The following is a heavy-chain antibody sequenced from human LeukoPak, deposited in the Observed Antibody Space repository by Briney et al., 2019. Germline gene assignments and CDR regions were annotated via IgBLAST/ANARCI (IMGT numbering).Heavy chain of an antibody. D-gene: IGHD6-13*01. Sequence: GGSLRLSCAASGFTFSSYSMNWVRQAPGKGLEWVSSISSSSSYIYYADSVKGRFTISRDNAKNSLYLQMNSLRAEDTAVYYCARDKAPGYSSSWYVRDFDYWGQGTLVTVSS. CDR1: GFTFSSYS. J-gene: IGHJ4*02. CDR2: ISSSSSYI. CDR3: ARDKAPGYSSSWYVRDFDY. V-gene: IGHV3-21*01.